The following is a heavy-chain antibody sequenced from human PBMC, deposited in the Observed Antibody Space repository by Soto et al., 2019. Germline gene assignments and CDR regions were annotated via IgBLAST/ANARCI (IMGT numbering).Heavy chain of an antibody. CDR2: IYPGDSDT. V-gene: IGHV5-51*01. D-gene: IGHD3-3*01. CDR1: GYSFTSYW. CDR3: ARPVHYDFWSGEYGMDV. J-gene: IGHJ6*02. Sequence: PGESLKISCKGSGYSFTSYWIGWVRQMPGKGLEWMGIIYPGDSDTRYSPSFQGQVTLSADKSISTAYLQWRSLKASDTAMYFCARPVHYDFWSGEYGMDVWGQGTTVTVS.